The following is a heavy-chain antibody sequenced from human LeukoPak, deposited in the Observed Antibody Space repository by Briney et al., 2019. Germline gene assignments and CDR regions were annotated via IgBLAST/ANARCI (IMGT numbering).Heavy chain of an antibody. V-gene: IGHV1-69*05. J-gene: IGHJ4*02. D-gene: IGHD6-13*01. CDR1: GGTFSSYA. Sequence: GSSVKVSCKASGGTFSSYAINWVRQAPGQGLEWMGRIIPIFGTANYAQKFQGRVTITTDESTSTAYMELSSLRSEDTAVYYCATVIAAAGTTSDYWGQGTLVTVSS. CDR3: ATVIAAAGTTSDY. CDR2: IIPIFGTA.